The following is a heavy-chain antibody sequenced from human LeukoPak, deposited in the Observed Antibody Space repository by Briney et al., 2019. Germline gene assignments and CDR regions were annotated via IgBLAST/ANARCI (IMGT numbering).Heavy chain of an antibody. CDR1: GFTFTSSA. CDR2: IVVGSGNT. Sequence: SVKVSCKASGFTFTSSAVQWVRQARGQRLEWIGWIVVGSGNTNYAQKFQERVTITRDMSTSTAYMELSSLRSEDTAVYYCAADKYSGSLKWRNFAYWGQGTLVTVSS. CDR3: AADKYSGSLKWRNFAY. D-gene: IGHD1-26*01. V-gene: IGHV1-58*01. J-gene: IGHJ4*02.